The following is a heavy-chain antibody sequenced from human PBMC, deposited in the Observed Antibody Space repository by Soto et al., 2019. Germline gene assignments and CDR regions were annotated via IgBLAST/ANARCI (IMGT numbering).Heavy chain of an antibody. CDR2: MNPNSGNT. CDR3: ARGVVVAAAGINWFDP. CDR1: GYTFIRYG. D-gene: IGHD6-13*01. V-gene: IGHV1-8*01. J-gene: IGHJ5*02. Sequence: ASVKVSCTASGYTFIRYGITWVRLAPGQGLEWMGWMNPNSGNTGYAQKFQGRVTMTRNTSISTAYMELSSLRSEDTAVYYCARGVVVAAAGINWFDPWGQGTLVTVS.